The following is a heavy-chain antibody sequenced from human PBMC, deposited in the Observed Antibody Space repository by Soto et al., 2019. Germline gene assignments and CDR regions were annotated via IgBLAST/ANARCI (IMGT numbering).Heavy chain of an antibody. CDR1: GGSISSGGYY. Sequence: QVQLQESGPGLVKPSQTLSLTCTVSGGSISSGGYYWSWIRQHPGKGLEWIGYIYYSGSTYYNLSLKSRVTISVDTSKNQFSLKLSSVTAADTAVYYCARDRTGTYYYYGMDVWGQGTTVTVSS. CDR3: ARDRTGTYYYYGMDV. J-gene: IGHJ6*02. D-gene: IGHD1-1*01. CDR2: IYYSGST. V-gene: IGHV4-31*03.